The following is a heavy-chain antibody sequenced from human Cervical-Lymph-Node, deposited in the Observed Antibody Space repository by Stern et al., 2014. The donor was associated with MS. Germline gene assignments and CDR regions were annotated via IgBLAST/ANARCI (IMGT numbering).Heavy chain of an antibody. CDR3: ARARTGTMRYGMDV. V-gene: IGHV3-21*01. J-gene: IGHJ6*02. D-gene: IGHD1-7*01. CDR2: ISSSSNYI. Sequence: VQLVESGGGLVKPGWSLRVSCAASGLNFSDYSMNWVRQAPGKGLEWVSSISSSSNYIYYADSGKGRFTISRDNSKSSLYLQMDSLRGEDTAMYYCARARTGTMRYGMDVWGQGTTVTVSS. CDR1: GLNFSDYS.